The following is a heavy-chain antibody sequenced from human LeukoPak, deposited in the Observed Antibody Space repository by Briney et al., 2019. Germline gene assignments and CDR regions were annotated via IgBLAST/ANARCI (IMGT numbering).Heavy chain of an antibody. CDR2: MYYTGSS. V-gene: IGHV4-4*02. CDR3: ARVESCGGDCYWYFDL. D-gene: IGHD2-21*02. Sequence: SETLSLTCAVSGGSISSSNWWSWIRQPPGKGLDWIGSMYYTGSSYYNPSLKSRVTISVDTSKNQFSLKLSSVTAADTAVYYCARVESCGGDCYWYFDLWGRGTLVTVSS. J-gene: IGHJ2*01. CDR1: GGSISSSNW.